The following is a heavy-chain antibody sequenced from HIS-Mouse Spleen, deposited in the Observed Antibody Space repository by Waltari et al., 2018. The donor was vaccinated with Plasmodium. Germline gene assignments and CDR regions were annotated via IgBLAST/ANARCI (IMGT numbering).Heavy chain of an antibody. CDR1: GFTFSTCW. V-gene: IGHV3-74*01. CDR3: ARTIAVVGTGDALDI. J-gene: IGHJ3*02. CDR2: INSDGSST. Sequence: EVQLVESGGGLVRPGGSLRLSCAASGFTFSTCWMHWVRQAPGKGGVGCSSINSDGSSTRYADSVKGRFTISRDNAKNTLYLQMNSLRAEDTAVYYCARTIAVVGTGDALDIWGQGTMVTVSS. D-gene: IGHD6-13*01.